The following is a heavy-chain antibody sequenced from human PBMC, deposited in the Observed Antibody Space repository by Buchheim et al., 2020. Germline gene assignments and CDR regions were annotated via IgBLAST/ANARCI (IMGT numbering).Heavy chain of an antibody. CDR2: INNDGSIT. J-gene: IGHJ4*02. V-gene: IGHV3-74*03. CDR1: GFTFSSHL. D-gene: IGHD2-15*01. Sequence: EVQLVESGGGLGQPGGSLRLSCAASGFTFSSHLMHWVRQVPGKGPVWVSHINNDGSITTYADSVKGRFTISRDNAKNTLYLQMSSLRDEDTAVYFCARGHTSGSCFAVWGQGTL. CDR3: ARGHTSGSCFAV.